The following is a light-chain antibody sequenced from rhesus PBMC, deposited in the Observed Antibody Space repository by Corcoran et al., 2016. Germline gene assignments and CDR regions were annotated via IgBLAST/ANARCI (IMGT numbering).Light chain of an antibody. J-gene: IGKJ2*01. CDR1: QSVGSY. V-gene: IGKV3-24*04. CDR2: GAS. Sequence: EIVLTQSPATLALSPGERATLSCRASQSVGSYLAWYQPEPGQAPRLLIYGASSRATGIPERFSGSGSGIDFTLTISSLEPEDVGVDYCQQESNWKHSFGQGTKVEIK. CDR3: QQESNWKHS.